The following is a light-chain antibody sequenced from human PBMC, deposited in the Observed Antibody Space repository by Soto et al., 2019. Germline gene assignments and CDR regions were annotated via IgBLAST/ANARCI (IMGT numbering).Light chain of an antibody. Sequence: QTTRSRWSLSASVGDRVTLTCRARQSISSSLNWYQQKPVKAPNLLIYAASSLRSGVPSRFSGSGSGTDFTLTISSLQPEDFARYYCTHATILPIPFAQRTRLEI. CDR3: THATILPIP. J-gene: IGKJ5*01. CDR2: AAS. V-gene: IGKV1-39*01. CDR1: QSISSS.